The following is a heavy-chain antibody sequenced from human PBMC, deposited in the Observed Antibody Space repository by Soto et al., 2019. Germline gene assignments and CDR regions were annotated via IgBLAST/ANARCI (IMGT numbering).Heavy chain of an antibody. Sequence: SETLSLTCTFSGGSISTSSHYWGWIRQPPGKGLEWIGSIYYSGSTYYNPSLKSRVTISVDTSKNQFSLKLTSVTAADTAVYYCARTPLRDGSNSFPRTFDYWGQGTLVTVSS. D-gene: IGHD1-26*01. CDR1: GGSISTSSHY. J-gene: IGHJ4*02. CDR2: IYYSGST. V-gene: IGHV4-39*01. CDR3: ARTPLRDGSNSFPRTFDY.